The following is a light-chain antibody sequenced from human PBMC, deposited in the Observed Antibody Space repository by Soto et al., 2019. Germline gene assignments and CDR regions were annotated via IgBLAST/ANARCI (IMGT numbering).Light chain of an antibody. CDR1: SSDVGGFNY. J-gene: IGLJ1*01. Sequence: QSALTQPASVSGSPGQSITISCTGTSSDVGGFNYVSWYQQHPGKAPKLMIYDVTNRPSGVSYRFSGSKSGNTASLTISGLQAEDEADYYCCSYTSSSTPWVFGTGTKVTV. V-gene: IGLV2-14*03. CDR3: CSYTSSSTPWV. CDR2: DVT.